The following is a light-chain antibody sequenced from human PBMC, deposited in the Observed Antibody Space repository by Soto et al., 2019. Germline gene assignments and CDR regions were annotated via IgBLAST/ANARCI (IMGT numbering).Light chain of an antibody. V-gene: IGKV3-20*01. CDR2: GAS. Sequence: IALTKCPCTLSLSLGERATLSFRASQGFXICYPAWYVHNPDQAPRLPTDGASGMATGIPDRCSGSGSATDFSLTISRREPYDFAVYYWQQYGKSTWTFGQGTKVDIK. CDR3: QQYGKSTWT. CDR1: QGFXICY. J-gene: IGKJ1*01.